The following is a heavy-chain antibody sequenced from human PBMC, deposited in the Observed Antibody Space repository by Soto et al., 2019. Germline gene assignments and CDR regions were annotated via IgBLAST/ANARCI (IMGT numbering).Heavy chain of an antibody. D-gene: IGHD3-9*01. CDR3: ATSSRYFDN. V-gene: IGHV3-23*01. CDR1: GFTPTTTP. Sequence: EVQLLESGGGLVLPGGSLRLSCAGSGFTPTTTPLSWVRQPPGKGLAWVTTISGNASRTYYVDSVKGRFFISRYNSKNTVTLQMNNLTPDDTAVYYCATSSRYFDNWGQGTRVTVSS. CDR2: ISGNASRT. J-gene: IGHJ4*02.